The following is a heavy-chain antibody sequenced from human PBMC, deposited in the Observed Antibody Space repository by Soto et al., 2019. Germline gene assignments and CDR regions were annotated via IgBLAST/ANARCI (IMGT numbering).Heavy chain of an antibody. CDR2: IYHSGST. J-gene: IGHJ4*02. Sequence: TSETLSLTCAVSGGSISSSNWWSWVRQPPGKGLEWIGEIYHSGSTNYNPSLKSRVTISVDRSKNQFSLKLSSVTAADTAVYYCASNRGGYSGFDYYYWGQGTLVTVSS. CDR3: ASNRGGYSGFDYYY. V-gene: IGHV4-4*02. CDR1: GGSISSSNW. D-gene: IGHD5-12*01.